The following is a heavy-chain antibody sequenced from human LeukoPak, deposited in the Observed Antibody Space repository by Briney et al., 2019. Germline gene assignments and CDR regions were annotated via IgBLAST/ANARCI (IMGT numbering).Heavy chain of an antibody. V-gene: IGHV3-30-3*01. Sequence: SGGSLRLSCAASGFTFSSYAMHWVRQAPGKGLEWVAVISYDGSNKYYADSVKGRFTISRDNSKNTLYLQMNSLRAEDTAVYYCARDHWNPGWFDPWGQGTLVTVSS. CDR1: GFTFSSYA. D-gene: IGHD1-1*01. CDR2: ISYDGSNK. J-gene: IGHJ5*02. CDR3: ARDHWNPGWFDP.